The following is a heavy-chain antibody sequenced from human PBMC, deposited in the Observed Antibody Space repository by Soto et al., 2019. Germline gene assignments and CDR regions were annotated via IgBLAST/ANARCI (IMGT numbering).Heavy chain of an antibody. CDR1: GYTFTSYG. J-gene: IGHJ5*02. D-gene: IGHD3-9*01. V-gene: IGHV1-18*04. CDR3: ARRGRGRYFDWTSPTNWFDP. Sequence: QVQLVQSGAEVKKPGASVKVSCTASGYTFTSYGISWVRQASGQGLEWMGWISAYNGNTNYAQKLQGRVTMTTDTSTSTAYMELRSLRSDATAVYYCARRGRGRYFDWTSPTNWFDPWGQGTLVTGSS. CDR2: ISAYNGNT.